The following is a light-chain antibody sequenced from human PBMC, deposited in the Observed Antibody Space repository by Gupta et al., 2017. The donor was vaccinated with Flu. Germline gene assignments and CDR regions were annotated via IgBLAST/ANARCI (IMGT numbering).Light chain of an antibody. Sequence: QVVLTQSPSASASLGASVKLTCTLSSGHNKYAVAWHQHQPGMAPRFLMKLNSDGRHIKGDEISDRFSGSSSGAERYLNIFSLQSEDEADYYCQTWDTVTMVFGGGTKLSVL. CDR1: SGHNKYA. J-gene: IGLJ2*01. CDR3: QTWDTVTMV. V-gene: IGLV4-69*01. CDR2: LNSDGRH.